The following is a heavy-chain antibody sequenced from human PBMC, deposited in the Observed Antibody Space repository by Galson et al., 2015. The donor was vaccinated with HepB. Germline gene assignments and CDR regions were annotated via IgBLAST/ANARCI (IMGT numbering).Heavy chain of an antibody. D-gene: IGHD2-2*01. Sequence: SLRLSCAASGFTFSSYGMHWVRQAPGKGLEWVAVIWYDGSNKYYADSVKGRFTISRDNSKNTLYLQMNSLRAEDTAVYYCARDAGSSSSTTPGDAFDIWGQGTMVTVSS. V-gene: IGHV3-33*01. CDR1: GFTFSSYG. J-gene: IGHJ3*02. CDR2: IWYDGSNK. CDR3: ARDAGSSSSTTPGDAFDI.